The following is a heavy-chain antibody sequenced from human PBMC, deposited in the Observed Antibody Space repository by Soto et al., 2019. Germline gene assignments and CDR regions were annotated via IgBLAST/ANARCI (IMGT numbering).Heavy chain of an antibody. CDR2: ISAYNGKT. D-gene: IGHD6-19*01. CDR3: ARDREKWLPSWFDT. V-gene: IGHV1-18*01. CDR1: GYTFTNFG. J-gene: IGHJ5*02. Sequence: QVQLVQSGTEVKKPGASVKVSCKAFGYTFTNFGITWVRQAPGQGLEWMGWISAYNGKTYYAQKFQDRVTMTTDTSTSTAYMEIMSLRPDDTAVYFCARDREKWLPSWFDTWGQGTLVTVSS.